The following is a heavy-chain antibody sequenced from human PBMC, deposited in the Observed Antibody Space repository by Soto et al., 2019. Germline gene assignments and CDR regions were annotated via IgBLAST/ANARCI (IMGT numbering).Heavy chain of an antibody. CDR3: ARGSYHYYDSSGYYSY. Sequence: GSLRLSCAASGFTFSSYEMNWVRQAPGTGLEWVSYISSSGSTIYYADSVKGRFTISRDNAKNSLYLQMNSLRAEDTAVYYCARGSYHYYDSSGYYSYWGQGTLVTVSS. D-gene: IGHD3-22*01. V-gene: IGHV3-48*03. CDR2: ISSSGSTI. CDR1: GFTFSSYE. J-gene: IGHJ4*02.